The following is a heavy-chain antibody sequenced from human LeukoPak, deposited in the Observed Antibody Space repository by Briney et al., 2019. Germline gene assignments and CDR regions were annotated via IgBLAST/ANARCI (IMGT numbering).Heavy chain of an antibody. V-gene: IGHV1-2*02. CDR2: INPNSGGT. D-gene: IGHD5-12*01. Sequence: ASVNVSCKASGYTFTGYYMHWVRQAPGQGLEWMGWINPNSGGTNYAQKFQGRVTMTRDTSISTAYMELSRLRSDDTAVYYCARDSGYSGYDLNWFDPWGQGTLVTVSS. J-gene: IGHJ5*02. CDR3: ARDSGYSGYDLNWFDP. CDR1: GYTFTGYY.